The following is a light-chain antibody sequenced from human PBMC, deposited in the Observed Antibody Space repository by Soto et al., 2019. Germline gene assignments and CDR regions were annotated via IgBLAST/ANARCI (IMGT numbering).Light chain of an antibody. CDR1: QSVSRSN. CDR2: GTS. J-gene: IGKJ5*01. CDR3: EQYGSSPPSIT. Sequence: EIVLTQSPDTLSLSPGERATVSCRASQSVSRSNLAWYQHKPVQSPRLLIYGTSNRATGIPDRFTGSGSGTDLTLTISSLEPEDFAVYYCEQYGSSPPSITFGQGTRL. V-gene: IGKV3-20*01.